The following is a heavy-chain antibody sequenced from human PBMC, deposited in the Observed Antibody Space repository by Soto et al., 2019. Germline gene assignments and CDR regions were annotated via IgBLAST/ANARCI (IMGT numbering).Heavy chain of an antibody. CDR3: AKDSPIVPMVYASSDDAFDI. Sequence: PGGSLRLSCAASGFTFSSYAMSWVRQAPGKGLEWVSAISGSGGSTYYADSVKGRFTISRDNSKNTLYLQMNSLRAEDTAVYYCAKDSPIVPMVYASSDDAFDIWGQGTMVTVSS. CDR1: GFTFSSYA. CDR2: ISGSGGST. V-gene: IGHV3-23*01. D-gene: IGHD2-8*01. J-gene: IGHJ3*02.